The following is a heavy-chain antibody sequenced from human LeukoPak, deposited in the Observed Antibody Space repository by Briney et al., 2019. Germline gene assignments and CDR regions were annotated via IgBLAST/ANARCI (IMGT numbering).Heavy chain of an antibody. D-gene: IGHD3-10*01. J-gene: IGHJ4*03. CDR3: TREFSGKGYFDY. V-gene: IGHV3-30-3*01. CDR1: GFTFSSYA. CDR2: ISYDGYKK. Sequence: PGRSLRPSCTASGFTFSSYAMHWVRQAPGKGLEWVAVISYDGYKKYYADSVEGRFTISRDNSKNTLYLQMNSLRTEDTAVYYCTREFSGKGYFDYWGQGTLVTVSS.